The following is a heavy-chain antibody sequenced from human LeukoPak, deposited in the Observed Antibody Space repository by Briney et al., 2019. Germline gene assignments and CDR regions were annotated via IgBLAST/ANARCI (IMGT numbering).Heavy chain of an antibody. Sequence: GGSLRLSCAASGFTFSTYWMTWVRQAPGKGLEWVANIKQDGSEKYYVGSMKGRISISRDNAKKSLYLQMNSLRAEDTAVYYCVRDGGYSGYEYWGQGTLVTVSS. CDR3: VRDGGYSGYEY. V-gene: IGHV3-7*04. CDR2: IKQDGSEK. CDR1: GFTFSTYW. J-gene: IGHJ4*02. D-gene: IGHD5-12*01.